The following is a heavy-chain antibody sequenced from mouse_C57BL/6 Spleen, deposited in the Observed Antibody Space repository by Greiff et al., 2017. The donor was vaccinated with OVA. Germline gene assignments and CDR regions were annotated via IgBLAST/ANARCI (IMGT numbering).Heavy chain of an antibody. CDR3: ARMDYGSSYGYFDV. D-gene: IGHD1-1*01. CDR2: IYPRSGNT. J-gene: IGHJ1*03. Sequence: QVQLQQSGAELARPGASVKLSCKASGYTFTSYGISWVKQRTGQGLEWIGEIYPRSGNTYYNEKFKGKATLTADKSSSTEYMELRSLTSEDSAVYFCARMDYGSSYGYFDVWGTGTTVTVSS. CDR1: GYTFTSYG. V-gene: IGHV1-81*01.